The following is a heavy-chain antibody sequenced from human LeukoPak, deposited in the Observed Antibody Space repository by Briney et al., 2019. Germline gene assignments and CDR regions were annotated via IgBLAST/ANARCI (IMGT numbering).Heavy chain of an antibody. V-gene: IGHV4-31*03. CDR2: IYYSGST. CDR3: ARYTTVVTPNAFDI. J-gene: IGHJ3*02. CDR1: GGSISSGAYY. D-gene: IGHD4-23*01. Sequence: SETLSLTCTVSGGSISSGAYYWSWIRQHPGWGLEWIGYIYYSGSTYYNPSLKSRVAISVDTSENQFSLRLSSATAADTAVYYCARYTTVVTPNAFDIWGQGTMVTVSS.